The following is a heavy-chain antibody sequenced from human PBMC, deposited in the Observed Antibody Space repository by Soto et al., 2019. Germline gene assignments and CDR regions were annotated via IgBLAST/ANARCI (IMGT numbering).Heavy chain of an antibody. Sequence: QVQLQQWGAGLLKPSETLSLTCAVYGGSFSGYYWSWIRQPPGKGLEWIGEINHSGSTNYNPSLKGRVTISVDTSKNQFSLKLSSVTAADTAVYYCARERAYSGYDVYYYYGMDVWGQGTTVTVSS. J-gene: IGHJ6*02. D-gene: IGHD5-12*01. CDR3: ARERAYSGYDVYYYYGMDV. V-gene: IGHV4-34*01. CDR2: INHSGST. CDR1: GGSFSGYY.